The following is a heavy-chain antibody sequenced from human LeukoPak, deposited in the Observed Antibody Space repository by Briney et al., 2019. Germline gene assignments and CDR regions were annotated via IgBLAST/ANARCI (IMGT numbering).Heavy chain of an antibody. Sequence: GGSLRLSCAASGFTFSSYAMSWVRQAPGRGLEWVAIIWHDGSDKYYADSVKGRFIISRDNSKNTLYLQMNSLRAEDAAVYYCGRVLDTAGIAYWGQGTLVTVSS. CDR1: GFTFSSYA. CDR2: IWHDGSDK. V-gene: IGHV3-33*08. D-gene: IGHD5-18*01. CDR3: GRVLDTAGIAY. J-gene: IGHJ4*02.